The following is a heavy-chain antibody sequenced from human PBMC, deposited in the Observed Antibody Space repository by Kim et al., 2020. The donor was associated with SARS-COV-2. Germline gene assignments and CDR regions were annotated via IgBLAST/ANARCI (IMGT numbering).Heavy chain of an antibody. CDR3: ATWRKRAPKWSSSWGGGYYGMDV. D-gene: IGHD6-13*01. V-gene: IGHV1-24*01. CDR1: GYTLTELS. CDR2: FDPEDGET. J-gene: IGHJ6*02. Sequence: ASVKVSCKVSGYTLTELSMHWVRQAPGKGLEWMGGFDPEDGETIYAQKFQGRVTMTEDTSTDTAYMELSSLRSEDTAVYYCATWRKRAPKWSSSWGGGYYGMDVWGQGTTVTVSS.